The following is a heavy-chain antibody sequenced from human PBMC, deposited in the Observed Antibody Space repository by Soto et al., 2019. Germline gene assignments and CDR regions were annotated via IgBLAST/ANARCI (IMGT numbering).Heavy chain of an antibody. CDR2: IYRGSP. J-gene: IGHJ2*01. D-gene: IGHD7-27*01. V-gene: IGHV4-61*01. CDR3: SRDQGLGAGYFAL. CDR1: GGSVSSGTYY. Sequence: QVQLQESGPGQLKPSETLFLTCTVSGGSVSSGTYYWSWIRQPAGKGLEWMGYIYRGSPNYNPSLASRATISVDTARTQFSLMLSSVTAADTAVYYCSRDQGLGAGYFALWGRGTLVTVSS.